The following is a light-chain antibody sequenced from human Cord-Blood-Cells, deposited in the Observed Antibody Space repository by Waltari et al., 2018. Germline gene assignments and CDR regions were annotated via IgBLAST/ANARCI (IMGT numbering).Light chain of an antibody. Sequence: QSALTQPASVSGSPGQSITISCTGTSSDVGGSNYVSWYQHHPVKAPKLLIYDVSNRPSGVSNRFSGSESGNTASLTISELQDEDEADYYCCSYTSSSTLVFGGGTKLTVL. J-gene: IGLJ2*01. CDR3: CSYTSSSTLV. CDR2: DVS. CDR1: SSDVGGSNY. V-gene: IGLV2-14*03.